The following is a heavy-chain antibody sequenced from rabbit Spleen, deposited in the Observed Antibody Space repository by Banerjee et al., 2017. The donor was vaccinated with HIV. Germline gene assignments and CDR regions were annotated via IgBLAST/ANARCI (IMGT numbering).Heavy chain of an antibody. J-gene: IGHJ4*01. CDR1: GFDFSAYY. V-gene: IGHV1S7*01. CDR2: IDPVFGVT. D-gene: IGHD3-1*01. Sequence: QLVESGGGLVQPGGSLKLSCKASGFDFSAYYMSWVRQAPGKGLEWIGYIDPVFGVTVYANWVNGRFTVSRENDQNPMYLQQNSVTAAAKTPNNYAKNMGVKDRYLFNLWDPGNLVTDS. CDR3: AKNMGVKDRYLFNL.